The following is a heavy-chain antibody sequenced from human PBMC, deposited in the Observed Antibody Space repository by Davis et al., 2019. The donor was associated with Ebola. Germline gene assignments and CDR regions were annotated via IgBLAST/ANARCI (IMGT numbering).Heavy chain of an antibody. J-gene: IGHJ3*01. Sequence: GESLKISCAASGFTFSSYWMSWVRQAPGKGLEWASYISSSSSYTNYADSVKGRFTISRDNAKNSLYLQMNSLRAEDTAVYYCARDTSNVWFDVWGQGTMVTVSS. CDR3: ARDTSNVWFDV. CDR1: GFTFSSYW. D-gene: IGHD6-19*01. V-gene: IGHV3-21*05. CDR2: ISSSSSYT.